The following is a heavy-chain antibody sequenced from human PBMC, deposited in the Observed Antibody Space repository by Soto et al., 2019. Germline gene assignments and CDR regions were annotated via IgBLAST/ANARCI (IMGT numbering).Heavy chain of an antibody. D-gene: IGHD3-9*01. CDR3: ARADFDWLSVTDY. V-gene: IGHV1-46*03. J-gene: IGHJ4*02. Sequence: ASVKVSCKASGYTFTSYDINWVRQATGQGLEWMGWMNPSGGSTSYAQKFQGRVTMTRDTSTSTVYMELSSLRSEDTAVYYCARADFDWLSVTDYWGQGTLVTVS. CDR2: MNPSGGST. CDR1: GYTFTSYD.